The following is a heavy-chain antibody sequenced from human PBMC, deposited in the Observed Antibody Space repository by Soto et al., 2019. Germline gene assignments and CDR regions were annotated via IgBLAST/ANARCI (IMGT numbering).Heavy chain of an antibody. CDR2: INSDGSST. CDR3: PRATESSGWVMQ. J-gene: IGHJ2*01. Sequence: EVQLVESGGGLVQPGGSLRLSCAASGFTFSSYWMHWVRQAPGKGLVWVSRINSDGSSTSYADSVKGRFTISRDNAKNTLYQQMNSLRAEDTAVYYCPRATESSGWVMQWGRGTLVTVSS. D-gene: IGHD6-19*01. V-gene: IGHV3-74*01. CDR1: GFTFSSYW.